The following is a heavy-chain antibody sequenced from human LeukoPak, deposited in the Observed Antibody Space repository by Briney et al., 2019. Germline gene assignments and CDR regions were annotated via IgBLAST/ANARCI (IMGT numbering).Heavy chain of an antibody. D-gene: IGHD3-10*01. Sequence: ASVKVSCKASGYTFTSYDINWVRQATGQGLEWMGWMNPNSGNTGYAQKFQGRVTMTRNTSISTAYLQWSSLKASDTAMYYCARRQPRPGDIDAFDIWGQGTMVTVSS. CDR1: GYTFTSYD. CDR3: ARRQPRPGDIDAFDI. J-gene: IGHJ3*02. CDR2: MNPNSGNT. V-gene: IGHV1-8*01.